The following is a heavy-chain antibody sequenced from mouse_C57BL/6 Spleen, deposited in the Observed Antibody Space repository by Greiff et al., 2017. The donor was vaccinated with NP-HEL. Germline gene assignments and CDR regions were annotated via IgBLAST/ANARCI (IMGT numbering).Heavy chain of an antibody. CDR3: TIITTVVADY. D-gene: IGHD1-1*01. CDR1: GFNIKDDY. J-gene: IGHJ2*01. CDR2: IDPENGDT. V-gene: IGHV14-4*01. Sequence: VQLQQSGAELVRPGASVKLSCTASGFNIKDDYMHWVKQRPEQGLEWIGWIDPENGDTEYASKFQGKATITADTSSNTAYLQLSRLTSEDTAVYYCTIITTVVADYWGQGTTLTVSS.